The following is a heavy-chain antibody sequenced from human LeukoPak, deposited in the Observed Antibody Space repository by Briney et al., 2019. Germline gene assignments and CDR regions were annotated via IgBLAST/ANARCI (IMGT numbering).Heavy chain of an antibody. CDR2: ISDGTAGT. J-gene: IGHJ5*02. CDR1: GFTFTSYA. V-gene: IGHV3-23*01. D-gene: IGHD3-3*01. CDR3: ARASGLRSFTLIS. Sequence: GGSLRLSCAASGFTFTSYAMNWVRQAPGKGLEWVSRISDGTAGTYYADSVKGRFTISRDNSKNTLYLQMNSLRAEDTAAYYCARASGLRSFTLISWGLGTLVTVSS.